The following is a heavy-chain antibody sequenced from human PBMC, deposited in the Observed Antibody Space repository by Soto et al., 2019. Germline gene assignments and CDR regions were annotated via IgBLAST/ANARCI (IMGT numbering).Heavy chain of an antibody. CDR2: VNPSGIT. CDR1: GGSFSAYY. D-gene: IGHD2-2*01. Sequence: LSLTCAVYGGSFSAYYWNWIRQPPGKGLEWIGEVNPSGITNYNSSLRSRVTISVDTSQIQISLKLTSVTAADTAVYFCARGDEIYCTRTSCQRKYFFDSWGQGALVTVSS. CDR3: ARGDEIYCTRTSCQRKYFFDS. J-gene: IGHJ4*02. V-gene: IGHV4-34*01.